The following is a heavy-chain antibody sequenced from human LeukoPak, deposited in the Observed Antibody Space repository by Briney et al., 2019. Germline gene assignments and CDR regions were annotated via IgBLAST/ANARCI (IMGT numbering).Heavy chain of an antibody. CDR2: MYADGST. D-gene: IGHD6-19*01. V-gene: IGHV3-53*01. J-gene: IGHJ6*02. CDR3: ARDRYRSGCMDV. Sequence: GGSLRLSCAASGLTVGINYMSWVRQAPGKGLEWVSFMYADGSTDYADSVKGRFTISRDNSTNTLYLQMNTLRAEDTAIYYCARDRYRSGCMDVWGQGTTVTVS. CDR1: GLTVGINY.